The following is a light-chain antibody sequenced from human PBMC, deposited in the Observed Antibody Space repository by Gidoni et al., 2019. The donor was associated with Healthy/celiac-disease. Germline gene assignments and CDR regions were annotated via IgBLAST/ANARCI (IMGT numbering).Light chain of an antibody. CDR1: QGISSY. J-gene: IGKJ1*01. CDR2: AAS. Sequence: DIQMTQSPSSLSASVGDRVTITCRASQGISSYLNWYQQKPGKAPKLLIYAASSLQSGVPSRFSGSGSGTDFTLTISSLQPEDFATYYCQQSYSTPWTFXQXTKVEIK. V-gene: IGKV1-39*01. CDR3: QQSYSTPWT.